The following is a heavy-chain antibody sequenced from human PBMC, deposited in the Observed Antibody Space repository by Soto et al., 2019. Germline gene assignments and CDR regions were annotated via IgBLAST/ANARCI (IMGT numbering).Heavy chain of an antibody. V-gene: IGHV4-31*03. D-gene: IGHD2-15*01. CDR2: IYYSGST. CDR3: ARWCSGSCQGFDP. Sequence: QVQLQESGPGLVKPSQTLSLTCTVSGGSISSGDYYWSWIRQHPGKGLEWIGYIYYSGSTYYNPSLKSRVTLSVDTSKNQFSLKLSSVTAADTAVYYCARWCSGSCQGFDPWGQGTLVTVSS. J-gene: IGHJ5*02. CDR1: GGSISSGDYY.